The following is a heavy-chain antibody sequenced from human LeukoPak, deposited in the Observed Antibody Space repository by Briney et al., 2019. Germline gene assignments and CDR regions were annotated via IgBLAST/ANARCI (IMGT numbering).Heavy chain of an antibody. J-gene: IGHJ4*02. CDR3: ARRRAYYYDSSDKTFDY. V-gene: IGHV4-34*01. Sequence: SETLSLTCAVYGGSFSGYYWSWIRQPPGKGLEWIGEINHSGSTNYNPSLKSRVTISVDTSKNQFSLKLSSVTAADTAVYYCARRRAYYYDSSDKTFDYWGQGTLVTVSS. CDR1: GGSFSGYY. CDR2: INHSGST. D-gene: IGHD3-22*01.